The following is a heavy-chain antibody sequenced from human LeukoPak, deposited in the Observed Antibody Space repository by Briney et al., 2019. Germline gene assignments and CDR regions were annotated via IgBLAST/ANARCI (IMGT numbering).Heavy chain of an antibody. J-gene: IGHJ6*02. D-gene: IGHD6-13*01. CDR1: GFTFSSYA. V-gene: IGHV3-30-3*01. CDR3: ARYESWGIYGMDV. CDR2: ISYDGSNK. Sequence: GRSLRLSCAASGFTFSSYAMHWVRQAPGKGLEWVAVISYDGSNKYYADSVKGRFTISRDNSKNTLYLQMNSLRAEDTAVYYCARYESWGIYGMDVWGQGTTVTVSS.